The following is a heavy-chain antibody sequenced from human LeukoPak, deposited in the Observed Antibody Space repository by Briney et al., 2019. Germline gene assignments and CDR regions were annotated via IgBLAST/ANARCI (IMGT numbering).Heavy chain of an antibody. Sequence: GGSLRLSCAASGFTFSSYSMNWVRQAPGKGLEWVSYISSSSSTIYYADSVKGRFTISRDNAKNSLYLQMNSLRAEDTAVYYCARTDYDFGFDPWGQGTLVTVSS. CDR1: GFTFSSYS. V-gene: IGHV3-48*01. J-gene: IGHJ5*02. CDR2: ISSSSSTI. CDR3: ARTDYDFGFDP. D-gene: IGHD3-3*01.